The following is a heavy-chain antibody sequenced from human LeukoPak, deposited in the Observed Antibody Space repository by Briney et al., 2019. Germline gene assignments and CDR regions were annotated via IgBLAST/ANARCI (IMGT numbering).Heavy chain of an antibody. Sequence: GGSLRLSWAASGVTFSSYWINWARQAPGKGLEWVASINHNGNVNYYVDSVKGRFTISRDNAKNSLYLQMSNLRAEDTAVYFCARGGGLDVWGQGATVTVSS. V-gene: IGHV3-7*03. CDR2: INHNGNVN. D-gene: IGHD3-16*01. CDR3: ARGGGLDV. CDR1: GVTFSSYW. J-gene: IGHJ6*02.